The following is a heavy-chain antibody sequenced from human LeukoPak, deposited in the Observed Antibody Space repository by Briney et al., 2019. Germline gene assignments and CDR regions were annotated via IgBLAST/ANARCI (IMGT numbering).Heavy chain of an antibody. D-gene: IGHD5-24*01. CDR2: INTDGSST. Sequence: GGSLRLSCAASGFTFSSYWMHWVRQAPGKGLVWVSRINTDGSSTSYADSVKGRFTISRDNAENTLYLQMNSLRAEDTAVYYCARDGYNSDAFDIWGQGTMVTVSS. V-gene: IGHV3-74*01. CDR1: GFTFSSYW. CDR3: ARDGYNSDAFDI. J-gene: IGHJ3*02.